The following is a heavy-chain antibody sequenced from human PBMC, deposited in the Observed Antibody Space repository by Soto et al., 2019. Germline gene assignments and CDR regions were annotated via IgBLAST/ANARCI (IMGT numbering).Heavy chain of an antibody. V-gene: IGHV1-24*01. CDR3: ATVPSGRADFGWSHY. CDR2: FYPVAGET. Sequence: ASVKVSCKVSGYTRPELSMHQVRQAPGKGLERMGGFYPVAGETIYAPKFLGRVTMTEDTSTDIANLELSSLRSADTVLYYCATVPSGRADFGWSHYWGQGTLVPVS. J-gene: IGHJ4*02. CDR1: GYTRPELS. D-gene: IGHD3-9*01.